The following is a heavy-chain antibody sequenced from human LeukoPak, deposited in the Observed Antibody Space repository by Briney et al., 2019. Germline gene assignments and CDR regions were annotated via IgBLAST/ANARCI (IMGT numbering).Heavy chain of an antibody. V-gene: IGHV4-59*01. Sequence: PSETLPLTFTVSGGSISSYYWSWIRQPPGKGLEWIGYIYYSGSTNYNPSLKSRVTISVDTSKNQFSLKLSSVTAADTAVYYCARAEGHPGAFDIWGQGTMVTVSS. CDR2: IYYSGST. CDR1: GGSISSYY. J-gene: IGHJ3*02. CDR3: ARAEGHPGAFDI. D-gene: IGHD3-10*01.